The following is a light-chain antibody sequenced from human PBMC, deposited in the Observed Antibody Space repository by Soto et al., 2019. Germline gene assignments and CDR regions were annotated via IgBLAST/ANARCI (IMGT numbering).Light chain of an antibody. V-gene: IGKV3D-15*01. CDR3: QQYDGSPLT. J-gene: IGKJ3*01. CDR1: QSVSSN. Sequence: EIVMTQSPATLSVSPGERATLSCRARQSVSSNVAWYQQKPGQAPRLLIYGASTRDTGIPDRFRGSGSGTDFALTISSLEPEDFAMYYCQQYDGSPLTFGPGTKVDIK. CDR2: GAS.